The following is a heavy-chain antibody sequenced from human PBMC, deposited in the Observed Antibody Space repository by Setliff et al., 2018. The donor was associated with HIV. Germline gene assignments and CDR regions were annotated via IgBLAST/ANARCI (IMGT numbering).Heavy chain of an antibody. J-gene: IGHJ4*02. CDR1: GGSVSSSSCY. Sequence: SETLSLTCTVSGGSVSSSSCYWAWIRQPPGKGLEWIGSIYYSGSTYYNPSLKSRVTISADTSKNQFSLNLRSVSAADTAVYYCARTRGYTYGYIDSWGQGTLVTVSS. V-gene: IGHV4-39*01. CDR2: IYYSGST. CDR3: ARTRGYTYGYIDS. D-gene: IGHD5-18*01.